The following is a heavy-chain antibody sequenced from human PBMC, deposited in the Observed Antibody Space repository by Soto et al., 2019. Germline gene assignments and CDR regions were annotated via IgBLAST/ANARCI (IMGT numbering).Heavy chain of an antibody. Sequence: SLRLSCVASDFTFSTYWMAWLRQTPGKGLEFVANIRQDGREINYLDSGKGRFTISRDNAEKSLFLQMNSLRAEDTAVYYCATDRWTGAFDFRGQGTVVTVSS. D-gene: IGHD1-1*01. CDR2: IRQDGREI. CDR3: ATDRWTGAFDF. J-gene: IGHJ3*01. V-gene: IGHV3-7*01. CDR1: DFTFSTYW.